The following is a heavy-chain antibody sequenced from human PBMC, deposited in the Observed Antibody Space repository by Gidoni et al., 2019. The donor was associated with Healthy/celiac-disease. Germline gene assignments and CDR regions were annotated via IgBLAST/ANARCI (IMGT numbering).Heavy chain of an antibody. J-gene: IGHJ4*02. CDR3: ARDLRVVRVFDY. V-gene: IGHV4-31*03. Sequence: QVQLQESGPGLVKPSQTLSLTCTVSGGSISRGGYYWSGIRQHPGKGREWIGYIYYRGSTYYNPSLKSRVTISVDTSKNQFSLKLGSVTAADTAVYYCARDLRVVRVFDYWGQGTLVTVSS. CDR1: GGSISRGGYY. D-gene: IGHD3-10*01. CDR2: IYYRGST.